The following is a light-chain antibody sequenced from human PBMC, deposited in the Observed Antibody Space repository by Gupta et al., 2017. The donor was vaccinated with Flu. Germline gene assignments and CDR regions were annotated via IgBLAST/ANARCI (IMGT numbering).Light chain of an antibody. CDR3: QQRSNWPPWT. Sequence: EIVLTQAPATLSSSPGERATLSCRPSQSVSSYLAWYQQKPGQAPRLLNYDASNRATGIPARFSGSGSGTDFTLTISSLEPEDFAVYYCQQRSNWPPWTFGQGTKVEIK. J-gene: IGKJ1*01. CDR1: QSVSSY. CDR2: DAS. V-gene: IGKV3-11*01.